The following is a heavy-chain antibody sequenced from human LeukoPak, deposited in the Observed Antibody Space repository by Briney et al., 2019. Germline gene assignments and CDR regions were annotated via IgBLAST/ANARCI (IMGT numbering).Heavy chain of an antibody. Sequence: GGSLRLSCAASGFTFSSYWMSWVRQAPGKRLEWVANIKQDGSEKYYVDSVKGRFTISRDNAKNSLYLQMNSLRAEVTAVYYCARVVDIVATIWFDYWGQGTLVTVSS. D-gene: IGHD5-12*01. J-gene: IGHJ4*02. CDR2: IKQDGSEK. CDR1: GFTFSSYW. V-gene: IGHV3-7*01. CDR3: ARVVDIVATIWFDY.